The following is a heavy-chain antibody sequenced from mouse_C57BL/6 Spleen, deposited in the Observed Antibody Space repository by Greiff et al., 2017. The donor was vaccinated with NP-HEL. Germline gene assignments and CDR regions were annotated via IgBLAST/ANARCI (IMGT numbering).Heavy chain of an antibody. D-gene: IGHD1-2*01. J-gene: IGHJ2*01. CDR2: ISYSGST. V-gene: IGHV3-2*02. CDR1: GYSITSGYG. Sequence: DVQLQESGPGLVKPSQSLSLTCTVTGYSITSGYGWNWIRQFPGNKLEWMGYISYSGSTKDNPSLKSRISITRDTSKNQFFLQLNSGTTEDTATYYCARTARIKYWGQGTTLTVSS. CDR3: ARTARIKY.